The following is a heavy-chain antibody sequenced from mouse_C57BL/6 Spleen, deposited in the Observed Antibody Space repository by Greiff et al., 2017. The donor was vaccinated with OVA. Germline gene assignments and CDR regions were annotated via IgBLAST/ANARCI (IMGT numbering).Heavy chain of an antibody. Sequence: DVHLVESGGGLVKPGGSLKLSCAASGFTFSSYAMSWVRQTPEKRLEWVATISDGGSYTYYPDNVKGRFTISRDNAKNNLYLQMSHLKSEDTAMYYCARDRDYGRDYWGQGTSVTVSS. V-gene: IGHV5-4*01. CDR2: ISDGGSYT. J-gene: IGHJ4*01. CDR3: ARDRDYGRDY. CDR1: GFTFSSYA.